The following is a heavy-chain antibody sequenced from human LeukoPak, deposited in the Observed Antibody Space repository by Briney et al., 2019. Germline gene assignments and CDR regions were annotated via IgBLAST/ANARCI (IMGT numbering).Heavy chain of an antibody. J-gene: IGHJ6*03. CDR1: GYTFTSYD. CDR3: ARGPVLRYFDWLDYYYYYYMDV. CDR2: INPNSGNT. Sequence: ASVKVSFKASGYTFTSYDINWVRQATGQGLEWMGWINPNSGNTGYAQKFQGRVTITRNTSISTAYMELSSLRSEDTAVYYCARGPVLRYFDWLDYYYYYYMDVWGKGTTVTVSS. V-gene: IGHV1-8*03. D-gene: IGHD3-9*01.